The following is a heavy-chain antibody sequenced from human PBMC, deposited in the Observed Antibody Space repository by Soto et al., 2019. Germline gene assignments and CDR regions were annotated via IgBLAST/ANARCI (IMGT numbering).Heavy chain of an antibody. CDR1: DGSMNSDSCY. V-gene: IGHV4-39*01. D-gene: IGHD3-22*01. J-gene: IGHJ4*02. CDR2: ISQSGST. Sequence: QLQLQESGPGLVKPSETLSLTCRVSDGSMNSDSCYWGWLRQPPGQGLEWIGVISQSGSTYHNLSLTGRVPMSVDASRNQFDLTLTSMTAADTAVYYCARLGWYVSVGYYYLWDSWGQGTLVTVSS. CDR3: ARLGWYVSVGYYYLWDS.